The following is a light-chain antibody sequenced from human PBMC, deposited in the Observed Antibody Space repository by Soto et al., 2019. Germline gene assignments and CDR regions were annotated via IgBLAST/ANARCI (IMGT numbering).Light chain of an antibody. CDR3: QQYGSSPRE. Sequence: EIVMTQSPATLSVSPGGRATLSCRASQSVSSTYLAWYQQKPGQAPRLLIYGASNRATGIPDRFSGSGSGTDFTLTISRLEPEDFAMYYCQQYGSSPREFGQGTKVDIK. J-gene: IGKJ1*01. CDR2: GAS. CDR1: QSVSSTY. V-gene: IGKV3-20*01.